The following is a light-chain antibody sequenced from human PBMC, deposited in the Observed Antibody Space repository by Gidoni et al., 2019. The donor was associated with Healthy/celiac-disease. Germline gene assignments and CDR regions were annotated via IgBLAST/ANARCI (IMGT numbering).Light chain of an antibody. CDR3: QQYNNWPRT. V-gene: IGKV3-15*01. CDR2: GAS. J-gene: IGKJ1*01. Sequence: EIVMTQSPDTLSVSPGERATLSCRASQSVSSNLAWYQQKPGQAPRLLIYGASTRATGIPARFSGSGSGTEFTLTISSLQSEDFAVYYCQQYNNWPRTFGKGTKVEIK. CDR1: QSVSSN.